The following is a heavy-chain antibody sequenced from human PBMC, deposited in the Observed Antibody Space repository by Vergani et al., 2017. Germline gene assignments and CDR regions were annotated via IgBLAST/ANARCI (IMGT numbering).Heavy chain of an antibody. J-gene: IGHJ4*02. CDR1: GDSISSGSFY. CDR2: FHIGGTT. D-gene: IGHD2-15*01. CDR3: ARERCSGGSCYSN. Sequence: QVQLQESGPRLVKPSQTLSLTCTVSGDSISSGSFYWTWIRQPAGKGLEWIGRFHIGGTTHYNPSLKSRVSISLDTSTNQFSLTLRSVTAADTAVYYCARERCSGGSCYSNWGQGTLVTVSS. V-gene: IGHV4-61*02.